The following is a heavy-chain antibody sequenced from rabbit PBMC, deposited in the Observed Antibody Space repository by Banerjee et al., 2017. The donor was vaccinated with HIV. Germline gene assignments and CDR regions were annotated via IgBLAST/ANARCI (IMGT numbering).Heavy chain of an antibody. V-gene: IGHV1S40*01. CDR3: ARDTGSSFSSYGMDL. J-gene: IGHJ6*01. CDR1: GFSFSSNDY. CDR2: IAGGSSGFT. D-gene: IGHD8-1*01. Sequence: QSLEESGGDLVKPGASLTLTCTASGFSFSSNDYMCWVRQAPGKGLEWISCIAGGSSGFTYSATWAKGRFTISKTSSTTVTLQMTSLTVADTATYFCARDTGSSFSSYGMDLCGPGTLVTVS.